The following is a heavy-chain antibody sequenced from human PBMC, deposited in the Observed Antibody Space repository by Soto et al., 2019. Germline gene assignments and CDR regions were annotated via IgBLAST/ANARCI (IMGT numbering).Heavy chain of an antibody. CDR2: IKQDGSEK. CDR1: GFTFSSYA. J-gene: IGHJ6*02. CDR3: ARDRYSYYDFWSGSLPYYYYGMDV. V-gene: IGHV3-7*01. D-gene: IGHD3-3*01. Sequence: GGSLRLSCAASGFTFSSYAMHWVRQAPGKGLEWVANIKQDGSEKYYVDSVKGRFTISRDNAKNSLYLQMNSLRAEDTAVYYCARDRYSYYDFWSGSLPYYYYGMDVWGQGTTVTVS.